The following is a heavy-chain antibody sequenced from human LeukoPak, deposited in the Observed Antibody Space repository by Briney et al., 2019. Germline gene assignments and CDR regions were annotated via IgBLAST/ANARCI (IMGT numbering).Heavy chain of an antibody. CDR3: AKTIGDYYYYYMDV. V-gene: IGHV1-2*02. J-gene: IGHJ6*03. CDR1: GYTVTGYY. Sequence: ASVKVSCKASGYTVTGYYMHWVRQAPGQGLEWMGWINPNSGGTNYAQKFQGRVTMTRDTSISTAYMELSRLRSDDTAVYYCAKTIGDYYYYYMDVWGKGTTVTVSS. CDR2: INPNSGGT. D-gene: IGHD3-10*01.